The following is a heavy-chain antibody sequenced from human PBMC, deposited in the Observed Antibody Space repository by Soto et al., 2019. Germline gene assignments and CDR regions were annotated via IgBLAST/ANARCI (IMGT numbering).Heavy chain of an antibody. V-gene: IGHV1-18*04. CDR2: ISAYNGNT. CDR3: ASVEVAVVAARGHVRFDP. J-gene: IGHJ5*02. CDR1: GYTFTSYG. D-gene: IGHD2-15*01. Sequence: ASVKVSCKASGYTFTSYGISWVRQAPGQGLEWMGWISAYNGNTNYAQKLQGRVTMTTDTSTSTAYMELRSLRSDDTAVYYCASVEVAVVAARGHVRFDPWGQGTLVTVSS.